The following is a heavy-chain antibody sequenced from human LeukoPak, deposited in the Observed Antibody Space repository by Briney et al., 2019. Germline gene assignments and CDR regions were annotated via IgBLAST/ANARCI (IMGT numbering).Heavy chain of an antibody. CDR2: ISAYNGNT. V-gene: IGHV1-18*01. D-gene: IGHD3-22*01. CDR3: ARVSGSITTIVVVSYDY. CDR1: GYTFTSYG. J-gene: IGHJ4*02. Sequence: GASVKVSCKASGYTFTSYGISWVRQAPGQGLEWMGWISAYNGNTNYAQKLEGRVTMTTDTSTSTAYMELRSLRSDDTAVYYCARVSGSITTIVVVSYDYWGQGTLVTVSS.